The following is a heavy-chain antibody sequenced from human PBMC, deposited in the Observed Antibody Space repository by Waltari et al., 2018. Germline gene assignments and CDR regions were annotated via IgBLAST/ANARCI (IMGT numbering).Heavy chain of an antibody. V-gene: IGHV1-3*01. J-gene: IGHJ4*02. CDR1: GYTFTTYP. D-gene: IGHD6-19*01. CDR2: INAGKGNT. CDR3: ARDYTGGWLGVGY. Sequence: QVQLVHSGAEVKKPGASGTVSCKASGYTFTTYPMHWVRLAPGQRLEWMGWINAGKGNTKYSQKFQGRVTITRDTSASTAYMELSSLRSEDTAVYYCARDYTGGWLGVGYWGQGTLVTVSS.